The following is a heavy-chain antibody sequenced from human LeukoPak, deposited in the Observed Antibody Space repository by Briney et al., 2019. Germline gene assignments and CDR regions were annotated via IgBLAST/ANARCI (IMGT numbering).Heavy chain of an antibody. Sequence: GGSLRLSCAASGFTLSSYAMSWVRQAPGKGLEWVSAISGSGGSTYYADSVKGRFTISRDNSKNTLYLQMNSLRAEDTAVYYCAKPITMVRGVIRDYWGQGTLVTVSS. D-gene: IGHD3-10*01. CDR3: AKPITMVRGVIRDY. CDR1: GFTLSSYA. CDR2: ISGSGGST. V-gene: IGHV3-23*01. J-gene: IGHJ4*02.